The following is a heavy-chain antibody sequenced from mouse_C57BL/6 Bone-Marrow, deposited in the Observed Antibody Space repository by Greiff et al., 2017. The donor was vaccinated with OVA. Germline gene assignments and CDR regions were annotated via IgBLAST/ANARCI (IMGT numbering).Heavy chain of an antibody. CDR1: GYTFTDYE. CDR2: IDPETGGT. J-gene: IGHJ4*01. V-gene: IGHV1-15*01. Sequence: QVQLQQSGAELVRPGASVTLSCKASGYTFTDYEMHWVKQTPVHGLEWIGAIDPETGGTAYNQKFKGKAILTADKSSSTAYMELRSLTSEDSAVYYSTRGYSNYYAMDYWGQATSVTVSS. D-gene: IGHD2-5*01. CDR3: TRGYSNYYAMDY.